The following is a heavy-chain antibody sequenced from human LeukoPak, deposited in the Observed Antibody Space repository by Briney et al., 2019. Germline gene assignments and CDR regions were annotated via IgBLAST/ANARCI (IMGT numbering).Heavy chain of an antibody. CDR2: IYYSGST. V-gene: IGHV4-59*01. CDR1: GGSISSYY. J-gene: IGHJ4*02. D-gene: IGHD3-22*01. Sequence: SETLSLTCTVSGGSISSYYWSWIRQPPGKGLEWIGYIYYSGSTNYNPSLKSRVTISVDPPKTQFSLKLGSVTEADTAVYYCATTVVDYYDSSGYYLDYWGQGTLVTVSS. CDR3: ATTVVDYYDSSGYYLDY.